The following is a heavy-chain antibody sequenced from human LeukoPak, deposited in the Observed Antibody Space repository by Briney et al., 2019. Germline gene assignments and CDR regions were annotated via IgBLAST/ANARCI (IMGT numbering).Heavy chain of an antibody. D-gene: IGHD3-16*01. J-gene: IGHJ4*02. CDR3: ARGWGDY. CDR2: ISFDGGNK. CDR1: GFTFSTYA. Sequence: GGSLRLSCAASGFTFSTYAIHWVRQAPGKGLEWVAVISFDGGNKYYADPVKGRFTISRDNSKNTLYLQMNSLRAEDTAVYYCARGWGDYWGQGTLVTVSS. V-gene: IGHV3-30-3*01.